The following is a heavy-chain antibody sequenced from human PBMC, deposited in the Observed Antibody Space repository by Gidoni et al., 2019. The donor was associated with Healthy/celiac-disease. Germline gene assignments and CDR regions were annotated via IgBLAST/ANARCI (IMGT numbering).Heavy chain of an antibody. Sequence: EVQLLESGGGLVQPGGSLRLSCAAYGFTFSSYAMSWVRQAPGKGLEWVSAISVSGGSTYYADSVKGRFTISRDNSKNTLYLQMNSLRAEDTAVYYCAKGPHYYDSSGYYYCPDYWGQGTLVTVSS. CDR2: ISVSGGST. CDR1: GFTFSSYA. D-gene: IGHD3-22*01. J-gene: IGHJ4*02. V-gene: IGHV3-23*01. CDR3: AKGPHYYDSSGYYYCPDY.